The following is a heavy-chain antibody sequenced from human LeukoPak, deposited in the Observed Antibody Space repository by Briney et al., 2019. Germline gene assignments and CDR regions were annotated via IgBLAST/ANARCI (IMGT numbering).Heavy chain of an antibody. CDR2: INHSGST. Sequence: SETPSLTCAVYGGSFSGYYWSWIRQPPGKGLEWIGEINHSGSTNYNPSLKSRVTISVDTSKNQFSLKLSSVTAADTAVYYCARGGLTMRTFDYWGQGTLVTVAS. D-gene: IGHD4/OR15-4a*01. J-gene: IGHJ4*02. CDR3: ARGGLTMRTFDY. V-gene: IGHV4-34*01. CDR1: GGSFSGYY.